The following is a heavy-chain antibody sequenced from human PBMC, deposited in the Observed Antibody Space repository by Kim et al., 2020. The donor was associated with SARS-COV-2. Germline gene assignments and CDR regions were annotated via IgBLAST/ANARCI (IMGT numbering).Heavy chain of an antibody. CDR2: ISGSGGST. Sequence: GGSLRLSCAASGFTFSSYAMSWVRQAPGKGLEWVSAISGSGGSTYYADSVKGRFTISRDNSKNTLYLQMNSLRAEDTAVYYCAKDAYYYDSRGYYRGPTFDYWGQGTLVTVSS. CDR1: GFTFSSYA. J-gene: IGHJ4*02. CDR3: AKDAYYYDSRGYYRGPTFDY. D-gene: IGHD3-22*01. V-gene: IGHV3-23*01.